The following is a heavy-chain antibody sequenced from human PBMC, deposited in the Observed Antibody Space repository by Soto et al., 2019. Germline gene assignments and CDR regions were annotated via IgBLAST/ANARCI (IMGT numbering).Heavy chain of an antibody. CDR2: IYYSGSS. Sequence: SETLSLTCIVSGGSISSRTYYWGWIRQPPGKGLEWIGCIYYSGSSHSNPSLRSRVTTSGDTSKNQFSLNLTSVSAAETAVYYCARVPDYWGQGILVTVSS. CDR3: ARVPDY. J-gene: IGHJ4*02. V-gene: IGHV4-39*01. CDR1: GGSISSRTYY. D-gene: IGHD2-2*01.